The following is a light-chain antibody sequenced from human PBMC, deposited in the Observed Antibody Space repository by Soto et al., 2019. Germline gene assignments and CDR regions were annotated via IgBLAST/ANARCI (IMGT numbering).Light chain of an antibody. J-gene: IGLJ1*01. CDR2: DVS. CDR1: GSDVGDYNY. V-gene: IGLV2-11*01. Sequence: QSVLTQPRSVSGSPGQSVTISCTGTGSDVGDYNYVSWYRQHPGKAPKLMIYDVSQRPSGVPDRFSGSKSGNTASLTISGLQAEDEADYYCCSYAGTSTYVFGTGTKLTVL. CDR3: CSYAGTSTYV.